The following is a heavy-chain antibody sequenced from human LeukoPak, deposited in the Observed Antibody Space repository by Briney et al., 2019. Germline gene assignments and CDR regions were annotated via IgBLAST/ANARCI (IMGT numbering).Heavy chain of an antibody. V-gene: IGHV4-59*12. CDR3: ARVPPYYYDSSGYYTGTHFDY. CDR1: GGSISSYY. J-gene: IGHJ4*02. CDR2: IYYTGST. Sequence: SETLSLTCTVSGGSISSYYWSWIRQPPGEGLEWIGYIYYTGSTYYNPSLKNRVTISVDTSKNQFSLKLSSVTAADTAVYYCARVPPYYYDSSGYYTGTHFDYWGQGTLVTVSS. D-gene: IGHD3-22*01.